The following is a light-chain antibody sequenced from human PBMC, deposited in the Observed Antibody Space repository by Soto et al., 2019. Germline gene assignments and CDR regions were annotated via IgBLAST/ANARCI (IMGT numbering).Light chain of an antibody. Sequence: QSVLTQPPSASGSPGQSVTISCIGNRRDVGGNNYVSWYQQYPGKAPKLMIYEVSKRPSGVPDRFSGFKSGNTASLTVSGLQPEDEADYYCTSYAGSDNCCVFGTGTKVTVL. V-gene: IGLV2-8*01. J-gene: IGLJ1*01. CDR3: TSYAGSDNCCV. CDR2: EVS. CDR1: RRDVGGNNY.